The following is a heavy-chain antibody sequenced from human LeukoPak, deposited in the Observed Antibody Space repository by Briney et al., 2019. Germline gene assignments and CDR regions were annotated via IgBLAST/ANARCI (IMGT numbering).Heavy chain of an antibody. D-gene: IGHD6-19*01. CDR3: AKLSVAGLHYDYYYGMDV. CDR1: GFTFSSYA. CDR2: ISGSGGST. J-gene: IGHJ6*02. V-gene: IGHV3-23*01. Sequence: GGSLRLSCAASGFTFSSYAMSWVRQAPGKGLEWVSAISGSGGSTYYADSVKGRFTISRDNSKNTLYLQMNSLRAEDTAVYYCAKLSVAGLHYDYYYGMDVWGQGTTVTVSS.